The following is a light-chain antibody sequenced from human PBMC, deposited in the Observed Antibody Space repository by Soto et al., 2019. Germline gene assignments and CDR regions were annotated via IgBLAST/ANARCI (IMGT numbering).Light chain of an antibody. Sequence: EIVLTQSPGTLSLSPGERATLSCRASQCSANMHLAWYQQKPGQAPRLLIYEASSRATGIPDRFSASGSGTDFTLTISRVEPEDFAVYYCQQSGRPPPRTFGQGTKVEV. CDR2: EAS. CDR1: QCSANMH. V-gene: IGKV3-20*01. CDR3: QQSGRPPPRT. J-gene: IGKJ1*01.